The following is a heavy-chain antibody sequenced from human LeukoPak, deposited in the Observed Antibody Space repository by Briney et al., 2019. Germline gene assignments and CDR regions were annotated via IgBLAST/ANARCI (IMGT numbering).Heavy chain of an antibody. J-gene: IGHJ5*02. V-gene: IGHV4-34*01. D-gene: IGHD3-3*01. CDR3: ARGGITIFGVPLNPVRHPENGRFDP. CDR1: GGSFSGYY. CDR2: INHSGST. Sequence: SETLSLTCAVYGGSFSGYYWSWIRQPPGNGLEGIGEINHSGSTNHNPSLKSRVTISVDTSKNQFSLKLSSVTAADTAVYYCARGGITIFGVPLNPVRHPENGRFDPWGQGTLVTVSS.